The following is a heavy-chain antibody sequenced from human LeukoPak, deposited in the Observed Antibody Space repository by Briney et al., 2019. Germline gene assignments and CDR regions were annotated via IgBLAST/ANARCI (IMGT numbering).Heavy chain of an antibody. D-gene: IGHD5-24*01. CDR2: IYYSGST. CDR1: GGSISSSNYY. V-gene: IGHV4-39*01. J-gene: IGHJ3*02. Sequence: SETLSLTCTVSGGSISSSNYYWGWIRQPPGEGLEWIGSIYYSGSTHYNPSLKSRVTISVDTSKNQFSLKLSFVTAADTAVYYCARHGAWLQLEDAFDIWGQGTMVTVSS. CDR3: ARHGAWLQLEDAFDI.